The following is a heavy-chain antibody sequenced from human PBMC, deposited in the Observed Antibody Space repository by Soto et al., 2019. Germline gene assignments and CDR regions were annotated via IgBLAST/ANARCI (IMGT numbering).Heavy chain of an antibody. D-gene: IGHD4-4*01. Sequence: PSETLSLTCKVSGGSISSGDYYWSWIRQPPGKGLEWIGYIYYSGSTYYNPSLKSRVTISVDTSKNQFSLKLSSVTAADTAVYYCARDQVYSNYYYYYGMDVWGQGTTVTVSS. J-gene: IGHJ6*02. V-gene: IGHV4-30-4*01. CDR1: GGSISSGDYY. CDR3: ARDQVYSNYYYYYGMDV. CDR2: IYYSGST.